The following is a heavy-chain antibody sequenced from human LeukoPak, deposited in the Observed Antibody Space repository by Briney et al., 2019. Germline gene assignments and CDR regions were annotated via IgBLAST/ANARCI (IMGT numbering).Heavy chain of an antibody. D-gene: IGHD6-13*01. CDR3: ATGGAAGTYRYYYYGMDV. Sequence: SETLSLTCAVYGGSFSGYYWSWIRQPPGKGLEWIGEINHSGSTNCNPSLKSRVTISVDTSKNQFSLKLSSVTAADTAVYYCATGGAAGTYRYYYYGMDVWGQGTTVTVSS. J-gene: IGHJ6*02. CDR1: GGSFSGYY. V-gene: IGHV4-34*01. CDR2: INHSGST.